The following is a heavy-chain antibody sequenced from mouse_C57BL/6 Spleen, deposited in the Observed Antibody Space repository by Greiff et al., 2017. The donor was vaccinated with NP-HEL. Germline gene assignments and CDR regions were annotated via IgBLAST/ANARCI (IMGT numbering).Heavy chain of an antibody. Sequence: DVKLVESGGGLVKPGGSLKLSCAASGFTFSDYGMHWVRQAPEKGLEWVAYISSGISTIYYADTVKGRFTISRDNAKNTLFLQMTSLRSEDTAMYYCARDYYGSSWFAYWGQGTLVTVSA. J-gene: IGHJ3*01. D-gene: IGHD1-1*01. CDR3: ARDYYGSSWFAY. CDR2: ISSGISTI. V-gene: IGHV5-17*01. CDR1: GFTFSDYG.